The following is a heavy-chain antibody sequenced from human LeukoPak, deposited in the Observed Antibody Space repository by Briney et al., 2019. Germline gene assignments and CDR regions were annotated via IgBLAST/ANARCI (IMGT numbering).Heavy chain of an antibody. Sequence: SETLSLTCAVYRGSFSGYYWSWIRQPPEKGLEWIGEIDHNGNTNYSPSLKSRVTISIDTSKNQFSLNLTSVTAADTAIYYCARGGRGYSYSAGYWGQGTLVTVSS. J-gene: IGHJ4*02. CDR1: RGSFSGYY. CDR3: ARGGRGYSYSAGY. V-gene: IGHV4-34*01. CDR2: IDHNGNT. D-gene: IGHD5-18*01.